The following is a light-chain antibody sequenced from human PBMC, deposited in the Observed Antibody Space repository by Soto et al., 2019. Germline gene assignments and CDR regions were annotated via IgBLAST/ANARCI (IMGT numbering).Light chain of an antibody. CDR2: DVN. Sequence: QSALTQPASVSGSPGQSITISCLETRSDIGVYNFVSGYQQHPGEVPKLKLFDVNVRPSGVSNRFSGSKSGNTASLTISGLQAEDEADYYCTSWTTSTTMIFGGGTKVTVL. CDR3: TSWTTSTTMI. CDR1: RSDIGVYNF. J-gene: IGLJ2*01. V-gene: IGLV2-14*03.